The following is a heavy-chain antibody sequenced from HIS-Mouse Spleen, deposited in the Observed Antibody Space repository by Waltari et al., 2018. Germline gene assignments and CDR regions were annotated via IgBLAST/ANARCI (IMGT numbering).Heavy chain of an antibody. J-gene: IGHJ6*02. V-gene: IGHV3-30-3*01. CDR2: ISYDGSNK. Sequence: QVQLVESGGGVVQPGRSLRLSCAASGFTFSSYAMHWVRQAPGKGLEWVAVISYDGSNKYYADSVKGRFTISRDNSKNTLYLQMNSLRAEDTAVYYCARDAPSSWYYYYYGMDVWGQGTTVTVYS. D-gene: IGHD6-13*01. CDR1: GFTFSSYA. CDR3: ARDAPSSWYYYYYGMDV.